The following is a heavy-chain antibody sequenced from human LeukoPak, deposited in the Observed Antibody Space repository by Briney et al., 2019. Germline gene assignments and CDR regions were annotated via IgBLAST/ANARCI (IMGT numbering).Heavy chain of an antibody. CDR1: GDSVSSNSAA. CDR3: XRLAWGVGPRRAFWDY. V-gene: IGHV6-1*01. J-gene: IGHJ4*02. D-gene: IGHD1-26*01. CDR2: TYYRSKWYN. Sequence: SQTLSLTCAISGDSVSSNSAAWNWIRQSPSRGLEWLGRTYYRSKWYNDYAVSVKSRITINPDTSKNQFSLQLNSVTAADTAVXXXXRLAWGVGPRRAFWDYWGQGTLVTVSS.